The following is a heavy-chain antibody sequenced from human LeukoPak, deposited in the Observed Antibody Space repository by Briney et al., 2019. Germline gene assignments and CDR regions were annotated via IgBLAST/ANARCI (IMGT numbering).Heavy chain of an antibody. J-gene: IGHJ4*02. CDR1: GFTFSSYA. CDR2: ISYDGSNK. D-gene: IGHD5-18*01. CDR3: ARAISGYSYGCIDY. Sequence: GGSLRLSCAASGFTFSSYAMHWVRQAPGKGLEWVAVISYDGSNKYYADSVKGRFTISRDNAENSLYLQMNSLRAEDTAVYYCARAISGYSYGCIDYWGQGTLVTVSS. V-gene: IGHV3-30-3*01.